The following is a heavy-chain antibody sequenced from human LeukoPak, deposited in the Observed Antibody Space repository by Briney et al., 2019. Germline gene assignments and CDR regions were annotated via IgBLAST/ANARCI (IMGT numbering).Heavy chain of an antibody. Sequence: ASVKVPCKASGYTFTSYYMHWVRQAPGQGLEWMGIINPSGGSTSYAQKFQGRVTMTRDTSTSTVYMELSSLRSEDTAVYYCASGSSGQDFRFDPWGQGTLVTVSS. CDR2: INPSGGST. J-gene: IGHJ5*02. D-gene: IGHD3-22*01. CDR1: GYTFTSYY. CDR3: ASGSSGQDFRFDP. V-gene: IGHV1-46*01.